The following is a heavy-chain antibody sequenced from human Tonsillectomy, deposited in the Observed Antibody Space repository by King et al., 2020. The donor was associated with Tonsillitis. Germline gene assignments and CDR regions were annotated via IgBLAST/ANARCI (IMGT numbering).Heavy chain of an antibody. V-gene: IGHV3-15*01. J-gene: IGHJ4*02. D-gene: IGHD1-26*01. CDR1: GFTFSDAW. Sequence: VQLVESGGGLVKPGGSLRLSCAASGFTFSDAWMTWVRQAPGKGLEWVGLIKTKGDGGTTEYAAPVKGRFNISRDESKNTLYLQMSRLKTEDPAVYYGATSGSYPQSRDYWGQGXLVAISS. CDR2: IKTKGDGGTT. CDR3: ATSGSYPQSRDY.